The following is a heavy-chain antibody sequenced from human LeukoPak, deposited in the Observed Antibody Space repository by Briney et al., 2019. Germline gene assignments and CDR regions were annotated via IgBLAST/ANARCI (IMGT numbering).Heavy chain of an antibody. J-gene: IGHJ3*02. D-gene: IGHD1-7*01. CDR1: VFTFSNYN. CDR2: ISSSSSTI. CDR3: ARDSGNYLDAFDI. V-gene: IGHV3-48*04. Sequence: PGGSLRLSCAASVFTFSNYNMNWVRQAPGKGLEWVSYISSSSSTIYYADSVKGRFTISRDNAKNSLYLQMNSLRAEDTAVYYCARDSGNYLDAFDIWGQGTMVTVSS.